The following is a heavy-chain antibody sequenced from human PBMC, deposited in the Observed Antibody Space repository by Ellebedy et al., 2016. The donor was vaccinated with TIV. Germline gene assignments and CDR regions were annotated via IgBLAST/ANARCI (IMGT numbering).Heavy chain of an antibody. CDR3: ASKSSSWDYYYYYGMDV. CDR1: GGTFSSYA. D-gene: IGHD6-6*01. CDR2: IIPIFGTA. Sequence: SVKVSCXASGGTFSSYAISWVRQAPGQGLEWMGGIIPIFGTANYAQKFQGRVTITADKSTSTAYMELSSLRSEDTAVYYCASKSSSWDYYYYYGMDVWGQGTTVTVSS. J-gene: IGHJ6*02. V-gene: IGHV1-69*06.